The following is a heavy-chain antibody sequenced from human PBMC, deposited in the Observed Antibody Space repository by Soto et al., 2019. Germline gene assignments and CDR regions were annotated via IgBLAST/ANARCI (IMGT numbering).Heavy chain of an antibody. CDR2: IIPVIGVG. D-gene: IGHD3-22*01. J-gene: IGHJ5*02. CDR1: GNTLNTDT. CDR3: AIGRTGSNGYYWA. Sequence: QVQLVQSGAEVKKPGSSVKVSCNPSGNTLNTDTITWLRQAPGQGLEWMGRIIPVIGVGTYAQKFQDRDIITADKSPTTVYMEVTSLTSEDTATYYCAIGRTGSNGYYWAWGQGTQVTVS. V-gene: IGHV1-69*02.